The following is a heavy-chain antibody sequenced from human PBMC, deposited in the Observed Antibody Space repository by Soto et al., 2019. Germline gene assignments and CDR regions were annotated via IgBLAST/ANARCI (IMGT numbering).Heavy chain of an antibody. D-gene: IGHD6-19*01. Sequence: QLQLQESGPGLVKPSETLSLTCTVSGGSISSSSYYWGWIRQPPGKGLEWIGSIYYSGSTYYNPSRQSLVTTSVVMPSNLITLELRSTTAADPSVYYCAGHISGWCSYYCGMDVWGQGTTLTVSS. CDR2: IYYSGST. CDR1: GGSISSSSYY. J-gene: IGHJ6*02. CDR3: AGHISGWCSYYCGMDV. V-gene: IGHV4-39*01.